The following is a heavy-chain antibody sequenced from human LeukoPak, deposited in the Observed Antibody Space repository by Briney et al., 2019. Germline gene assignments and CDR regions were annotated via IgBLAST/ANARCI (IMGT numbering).Heavy chain of an antibody. CDR2: IYYSGST. D-gene: IGHD3-10*01. J-gene: IGHJ5*02. CDR1: GGSISSSSYY. CDR3: AGHYVLLWFGELPGGSWFDP. V-gene: IGHV4-39*01. Sequence: SETLSLTCTVSGGSISSSSYYWGWIRQPPGKGLEWIGSIYYSGSTYYSPSLKSRVTISVDTSKNQFSLKLSSVTAADTAVYYCAGHYVLLWFGELPGGSWFDPWGQGTLVTVSS.